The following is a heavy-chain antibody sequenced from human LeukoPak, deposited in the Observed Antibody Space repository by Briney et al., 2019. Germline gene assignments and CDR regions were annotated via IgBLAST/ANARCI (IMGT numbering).Heavy chain of an antibody. D-gene: IGHD6-19*01. CDR3: VRDGGSSGWPRTPVYYYYGMDV. V-gene: IGHV3-64D*06. Sequence: GGSLRLSCSASGFTFTGYAMHWVRQAPGKGLEYVSGIGGDAFSAFYGDSMKDRVTISRDNSKSTVHLQMTSLRVEDTAVYFCVRDGGSSGWPRTPVYYYYGMDVWGQGTTVTVSS. CDR2: IGGDAFSA. CDR1: GFTFTGYA. J-gene: IGHJ6*02.